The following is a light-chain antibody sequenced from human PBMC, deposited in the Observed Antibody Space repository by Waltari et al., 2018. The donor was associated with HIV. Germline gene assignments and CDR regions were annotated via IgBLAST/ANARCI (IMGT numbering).Light chain of an antibody. Sequence: SVLTQPPSVSGAPGQWVSISCTGNHSNIRAGYDGHCYRHSPGTAPKPVIYGDTIRPSGVPDRFSGSRSGNSVTLDITGLRAEDEGDYFCQSYDSSLSGLWVFGAGTRLTVL. J-gene: IGLJ3*02. CDR2: GDT. CDR1: HSNIRAGYD. V-gene: IGLV1-40*01. CDR3: QSYDSSLSGLWV.